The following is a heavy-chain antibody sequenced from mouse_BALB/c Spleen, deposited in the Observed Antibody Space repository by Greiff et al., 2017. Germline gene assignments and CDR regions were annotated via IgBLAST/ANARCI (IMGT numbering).Heavy chain of an antibody. CDR1: GYTFTSYV. D-gene: IGHD1-1*01. CDR3: AIITTVVALRWDGAMDY. Sequence: EVQLQQSGPELVKPGASVKMSCKASGYTFTSYVMHWVKQKPGQGLEWIGYINPYNDGTKYNEKFKGKATLTSDNTSSTAYMELSSLTSEDSAVYYCAIITTVVALRWDGAMDYWGQGTSVTVSS. V-gene: IGHV1-14*01. CDR2: INPYNDGT. J-gene: IGHJ4*01.